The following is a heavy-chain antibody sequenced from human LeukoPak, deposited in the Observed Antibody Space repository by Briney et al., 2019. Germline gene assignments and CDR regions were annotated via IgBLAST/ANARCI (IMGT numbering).Heavy chain of an antibody. J-gene: IGHJ6*03. Sequence: ASVKVSCKASGYTFTSYGISWVRQAPGQGLKWMGWISAYNGNTNYAQKLQGRVTMTTDTSTSTAYMELRSLRSDDTAVYYCAKTRQGYGSGSYYNYMDVWGKGTTVTVSS. D-gene: IGHD3-10*01. CDR2: ISAYNGNT. CDR3: AKTRQGYGSGSYYNYMDV. CDR1: GYTFTSYG. V-gene: IGHV1-18*01.